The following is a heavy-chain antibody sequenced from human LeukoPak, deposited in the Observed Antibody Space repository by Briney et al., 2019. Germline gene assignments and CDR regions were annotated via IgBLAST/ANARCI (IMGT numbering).Heavy chain of an antibody. D-gene: IGHD3-3*01. CDR2: IWYDGSNK. V-gene: IGHV3-33*08. CDR1: GFTFSSYA. CDR3: ARDVGASNLWYYGMDV. J-gene: IGHJ6*02. Sequence: GGSLRLSCVASGFTFSSYAMSWVRQAPGEGLEWVAVIWYDGSNKYYGDSVKGRFTISRDNSKNTLYLQMNSLRAEDTAVYYCARDVGASNLWYYGMDVWGQGTTVTVSS.